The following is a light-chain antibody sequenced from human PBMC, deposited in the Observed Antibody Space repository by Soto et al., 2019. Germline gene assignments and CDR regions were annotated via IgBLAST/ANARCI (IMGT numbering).Light chain of an antibody. J-gene: IGKJ5*01. CDR2: GAS. CDR3: QQYNYRPPA. Sequence: EIVMTQSPATLSVSPGERAALSCRASQRVSGNLAWYQQTPGQAPRLLIYGASTRATGIPARFSGSGFGTEFTLTISSLKSEDVAVYYCQQYNYRPPAFGQGTRLEIK. V-gene: IGKV3-15*01. CDR1: QRVSGN.